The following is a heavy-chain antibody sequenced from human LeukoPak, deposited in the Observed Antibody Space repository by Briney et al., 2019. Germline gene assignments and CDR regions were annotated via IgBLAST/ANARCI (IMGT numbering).Heavy chain of an antibody. D-gene: IGHD2-21*01. J-gene: IGHJ4*02. CDR1: GFTLSSHA. V-gene: IGHV3-23*01. CDR3: AKRSRADSYYFDY. CDR2: ISNSGGST. Sequence: QPGGSLRLSCADSGFTLSSHAMSWVRQAPGKGLEWVSGISNSGGSTYYADSVKGRFTISRVNSKNTLYLQMNSLRVEDTAVYYCAKRSRADSYYFDYWGQGTLVTVSS.